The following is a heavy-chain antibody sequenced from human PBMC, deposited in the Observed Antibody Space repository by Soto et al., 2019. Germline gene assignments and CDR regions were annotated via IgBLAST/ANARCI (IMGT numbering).Heavy chain of an antibody. D-gene: IGHD1-26*01. CDR2: ISGSGDST. Sequence: EVQLLESGGGLVQPGGSLRLSCAASGVTFSSYAMRWVRQAPVKWLEWESAISGSGDSTYYADSVKGGYTISRESSKNAHYLEMKSVISCNTVVHYRAIRGSGSYYEYWGQGTLVTVSS. CDR3: AIRGSGSYYEY. V-gene: IGHV3-23*01. J-gene: IGHJ4*02. CDR1: GVTFSSYA.